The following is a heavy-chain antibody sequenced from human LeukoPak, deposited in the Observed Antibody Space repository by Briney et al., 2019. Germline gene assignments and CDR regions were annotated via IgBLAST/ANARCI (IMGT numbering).Heavy chain of an antibody. J-gene: IGHJ4*02. CDR1: GGSISSGDYY. Sequence: PSETLSLTCTVSGGSISSGDYYWSWIRQPPGKGLEWIGYIYYSGSTYYNPSLKSRVTISVDTSKNQFSLKLSSVTAADTAVYYCARDSRDYYGSGFFDYWGQGTLVTVSS. CDR2: IYYSGST. CDR3: ARDSRDYYGSGFFDY. D-gene: IGHD3-10*01. V-gene: IGHV4-30-4*08.